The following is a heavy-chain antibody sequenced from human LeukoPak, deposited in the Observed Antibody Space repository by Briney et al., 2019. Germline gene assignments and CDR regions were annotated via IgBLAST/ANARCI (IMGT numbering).Heavy chain of an antibody. Sequence: PGGSLRLSCAASGFTFSSYEMNWVRQAPGKGLEWVSYISSSGSTIYYADSVKGRFTISRDNAKNSLYLQMNSLRTEDTAVYYCPPHYPKSVIVVVIQSDYWGQGTLVTVSS. J-gene: IGHJ4*02. D-gene: IGHD3-22*01. CDR2: ISSSGSTI. CDR3: PPHYPKSVIVVVIQSDY. CDR1: GFTFSSYE. V-gene: IGHV3-48*03.